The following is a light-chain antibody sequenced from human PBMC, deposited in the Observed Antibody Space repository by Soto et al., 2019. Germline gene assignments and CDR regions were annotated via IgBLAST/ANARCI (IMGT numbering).Light chain of an antibody. CDR2: GSS. J-gene: IGKJ2*01. CDR1: QSVSNNY. Sequence: EVVLTQSPGTLSLSPGERATLSCRASQSVSNNYLAWYQQKPGQSPKLLIFGSSDRATGIPDRFSGSGSGTAFTLTISNLEPEDFAVYYCQQYGSSPPYTFGQGTKLEIK. CDR3: QQYGSSPPYT. V-gene: IGKV3-20*01.